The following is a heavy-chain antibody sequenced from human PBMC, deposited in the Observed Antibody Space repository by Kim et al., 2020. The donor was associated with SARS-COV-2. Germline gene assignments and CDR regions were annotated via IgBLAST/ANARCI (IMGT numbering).Heavy chain of an antibody. CDR2: ISGSGGST. CDR3: AFSYGGGYYYYGMDV. D-gene: IGHD3-16*01. J-gene: IGHJ6*02. Sequence: GGSLRLSCAASGFTFSSYAMSWVRQAPGKGLEWVSAISGSGGSTYYADSVKGRFTISRDNSKNTLYLQMNSLRAEDTAVYYCAFSYGGGYYYYGMDVWGQGTTVTVSS. V-gene: IGHV3-23*01. CDR1: GFTFSSYA.